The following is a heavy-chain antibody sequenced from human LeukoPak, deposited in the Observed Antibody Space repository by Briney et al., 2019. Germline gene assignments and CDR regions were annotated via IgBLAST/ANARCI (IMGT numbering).Heavy chain of an antibody. Sequence: SETLSLTCTVSGGSITSGGHYWSWIRQHPGKSLEWIGYISYSGTTYYNPSLKSRVTISLGTSKNQFSLQLSSVTAADTAVYYCARASHLGELSLGYWGQGTLVTVSS. CDR2: ISYSGTT. CDR1: GGSITSGGHY. J-gene: IGHJ4*02. V-gene: IGHV4-31*03. CDR3: ARASHLGELSLGY. D-gene: IGHD3-16*02.